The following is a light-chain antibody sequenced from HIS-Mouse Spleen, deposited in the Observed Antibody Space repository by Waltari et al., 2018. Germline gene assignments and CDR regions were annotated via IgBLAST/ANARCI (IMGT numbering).Light chain of an antibody. V-gene: IGLV2-23*01. J-gene: IGLJ2*01. CDR2: EGS. CDR1: SSDVGSYNL. CDR3: CSYAGSSTSVV. Sequence: QSALTQPASVSGSPGQSITISCTGTSSDVGSYNLVSWYQQHTGKAPKLMIYEGSKRPSGVSNRVSGSKSGNTASLTISGLQAEDEADYYCCSYAGSSTSVVFGGGTKLTVL.